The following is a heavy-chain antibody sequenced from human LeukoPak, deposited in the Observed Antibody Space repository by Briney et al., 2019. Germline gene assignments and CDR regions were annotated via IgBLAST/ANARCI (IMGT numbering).Heavy chain of an antibody. CDR1: GGTFSSYA. J-gene: IGHJ5*02. V-gene: IGHV1-69*06. D-gene: IGHD2-2*02. CDR3: ATSCSSTSCYSFKGGWFDP. Sequence: ASVKVSCKASGGTFSSYAISWVRQAPGHGLEWMGGIITIFGTANYAQKFQGRVTITADTSTDTAYMELSSLRSEDTAVYYCATSCSSTSCYSFKGGWFDPWGQGTLVTVSS. CDR2: IITIFGTA.